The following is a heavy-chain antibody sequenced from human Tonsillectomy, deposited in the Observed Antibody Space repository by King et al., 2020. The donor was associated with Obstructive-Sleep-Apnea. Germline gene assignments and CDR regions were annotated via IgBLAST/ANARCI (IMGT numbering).Heavy chain of an antibody. CDR1: GFTFSTYG. V-gene: IGHV3-30*02. CDR3: AKVRDIVVVVAATNFDY. J-gene: IGHJ4*02. CDR2: IRFDGSNQ. D-gene: IGHD2-15*01. Sequence: QLVQSGGGVVQPGGSLRLSCAASGFTFSTYGMHWVRQAPGKGLEWGAFIRFDGSNQYYADSVKGRFTISRENSRNTLYLQMNSLRTEDTAVYYCAKVRDIVVVVAATNFDYWGQGTLVTVSS.